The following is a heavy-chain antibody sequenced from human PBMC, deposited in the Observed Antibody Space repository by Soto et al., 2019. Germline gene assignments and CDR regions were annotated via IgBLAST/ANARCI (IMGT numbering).Heavy chain of an antibody. J-gene: IGHJ4*02. V-gene: IGHV3-43*01. CDR3: AKDLRSLSGGQIAAPGPSYSH. Sequence: GGSLRLSCAASGFTFDDYTMHWVRQAPGKGLEWVSLISWDGGSTYYADSVKGRFTISRDNSKNSLYLQMNSLRTEDTALYYCAKDLRSLSGGQIAAPGPSYSHWGQGTQVTVSS. CDR1: GFTFDDYT. CDR2: ISWDGGST. D-gene: IGHD6-6*01.